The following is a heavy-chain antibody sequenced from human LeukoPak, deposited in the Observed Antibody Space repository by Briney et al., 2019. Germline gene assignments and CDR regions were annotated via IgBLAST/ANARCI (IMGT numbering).Heavy chain of an antibody. Sequence: GGSLRLSCTASGFTFGDYAMSWVRQAPGKGLEWVGFIRSKAYGGTTEYAASVKGRFTISRDDSKSIAYLQMNSLKTEDTAVYYCPRATAVFGSGYFDYWGQGTLVTVSS. CDR3: PRATAVFGSGYFDY. J-gene: IGHJ4*02. CDR1: GFTFGDYA. CDR2: IRSKAYGGTT. D-gene: IGHD3-3*01. V-gene: IGHV3-49*04.